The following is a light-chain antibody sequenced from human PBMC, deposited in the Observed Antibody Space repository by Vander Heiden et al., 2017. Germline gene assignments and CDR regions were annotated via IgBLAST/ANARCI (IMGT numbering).Light chain of an antibody. CDR1: QDISNY. J-gene: IGKJ5*01. Sequence: DIQMTQSPSSLSASVGDRVTITCQASQDISNYLNWYQQKPGKAPKLLIYDASTLETGVPSRFSGSGSGTDFTFTISSLQPEDIATYYCQQYDTLPPITFGQGTRLEIK. CDR2: DAS. CDR3: QQYDTLPPIT. V-gene: IGKV1-33*01.